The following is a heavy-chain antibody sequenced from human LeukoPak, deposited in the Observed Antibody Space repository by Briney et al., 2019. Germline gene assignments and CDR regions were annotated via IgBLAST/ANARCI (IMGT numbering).Heavy chain of an antibody. CDR3: ARGEAYYYDSSGYFY. V-gene: IGHV4-38-2*02. CDR1: GYSISSGYY. D-gene: IGHD3-22*01. Sequence: SETLSLTCTVSGYSISSGYYWGWIRQPPGKGLEWIGSIYYSGSTYYNPSLKSRVTISVDTSKNQFSLKLSSVTAADTAVYYCARGEAYYYDSSGYFYWGQGTLVTVSS. J-gene: IGHJ4*02. CDR2: IYYSGST.